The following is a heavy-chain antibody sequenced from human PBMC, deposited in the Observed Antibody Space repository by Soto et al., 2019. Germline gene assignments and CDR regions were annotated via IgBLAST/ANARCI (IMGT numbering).Heavy chain of an antibody. CDR3: ARVVPTYYYYYGMDV. J-gene: IGHJ6*02. CDR1: GGSFSGYY. CDR2: INHSGST. Sequence: SETLSLTCAVYGGSFSGYYWSWIRQPPGEGLEWIGEINHSGSTNYNPSLKSRVTISVDTSKNQFSLKLSSVTAADTAVYYCARVVPTYYYYYGMDVWGQGTTVTVSS. D-gene: IGHD3-10*01. V-gene: IGHV4-34*01.